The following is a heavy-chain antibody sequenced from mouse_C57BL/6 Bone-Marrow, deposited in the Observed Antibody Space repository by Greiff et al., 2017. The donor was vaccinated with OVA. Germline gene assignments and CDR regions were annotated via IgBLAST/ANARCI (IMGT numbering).Heavy chain of an antibody. V-gene: IGHV5-6*01. CDR1: GFTFSSYG. D-gene: IGHD2-4*01. CDR3: ARPYDYDEAWFAY. Sequence: EVKLVESGGDFVKPGGSLKLSCAASGFTFSSYGMSWVRQTPDKRLEWVATISSGGSYTYYPASVKGRFTISRDNAKNTLYLQMSSLKSEDTAMYYCARPYDYDEAWFAYGGQGTLVTVSA. CDR2: ISSGGSYT. J-gene: IGHJ3*01.